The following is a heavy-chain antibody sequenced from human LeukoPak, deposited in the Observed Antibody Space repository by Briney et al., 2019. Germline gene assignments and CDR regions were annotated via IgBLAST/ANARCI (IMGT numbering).Heavy chain of an antibody. D-gene: IGHD3-22*01. Sequence: GGSLRLSCAASGFTFSGYEMNWVRQAPGKGLEWVSYISTSGATIYYADSVKGRFTISRDNAKNSLYLQMNSLRAEDTAVYYCARDSISSGFYPDYWGQGALVTVSS. CDR1: GFTFSGYE. V-gene: IGHV3-48*03. J-gene: IGHJ4*02. CDR2: ISTSGATI. CDR3: ARDSISSGFYPDY.